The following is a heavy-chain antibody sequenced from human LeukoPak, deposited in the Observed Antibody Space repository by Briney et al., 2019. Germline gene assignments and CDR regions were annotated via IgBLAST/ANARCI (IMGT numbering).Heavy chain of an antibody. J-gene: IGHJ2*01. CDR3: ARVYYSSSYDYWYFDL. CDR1: GGSIRSYY. V-gene: IGHV4-59*01. Sequence: TSETLSLTCTVSGGSIRSYYWSWIRQPPGKGLEWIGYIYYSGNTKYNPSLKSRVTISVDTSKNQFSLKLRSVTAADTAVYYCARVYYSSSYDYWYFDLWGRGTLVTVSS. CDR2: IYYSGNT. D-gene: IGHD6-13*01.